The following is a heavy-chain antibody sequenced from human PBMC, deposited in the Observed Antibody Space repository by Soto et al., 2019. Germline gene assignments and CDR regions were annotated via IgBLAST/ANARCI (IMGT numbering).Heavy chain of an antibody. CDR2: ISAYNGNT. J-gene: IGHJ4*02. CDR1: GYTFASYA. Sequence: QVQLVQSGAEVKKPGASVKVSCKASGYTFASYAISWMRQAPGQGLEWMGWISAYNGNTNYAQKLQARVTMTTATSPSTAFMELRTLRSDDTAVYYCARDPPPPDYWGQGTLVTVSS. V-gene: IGHV1-18*01. CDR3: ARDPPPPDY.